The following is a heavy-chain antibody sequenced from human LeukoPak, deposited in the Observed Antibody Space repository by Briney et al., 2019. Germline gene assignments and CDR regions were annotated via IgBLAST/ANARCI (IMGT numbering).Heavy chain of an antibody. CDR1: GGSITGYY. Sequence: SSETLSLTCAVYGGSITGYYWSWIRQTPGRGLEWVGEIHYSGATSYNPSLKSRATISTDTSKNQFSLRLSSVTAADTAVYYCASGNILTGYCFDFWGQGALVTVSS. J-gene: IGHJ4*02. CDR3: ASGNILTGYCFDF. V-gene: IGHV4-34*01. CDR2: IHYSGAT. D-gene: IGHD3-9*01.